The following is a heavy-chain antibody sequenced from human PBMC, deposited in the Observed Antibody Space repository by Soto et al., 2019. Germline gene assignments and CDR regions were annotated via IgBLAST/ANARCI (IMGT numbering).Heavy chain of an antibody. Sequence: ASVKVSCKASGYTFTGYYMHWVRQAPGQGLEWMGWINPNSGGTNYAQKFQGWVTMTRDTSISTAYMELSRLRSDDTAVYYCARDSCSGWYAFDIWGQGTMFTVSS. CDR1: GYTFTGYY. J-gene: IGHJ3*02. CDR2: INPNSGGT. D-gene: IGHD6-19*01. CDR3: ARDSCSGWYAFDI. V-gene: IGHV1-2*04.